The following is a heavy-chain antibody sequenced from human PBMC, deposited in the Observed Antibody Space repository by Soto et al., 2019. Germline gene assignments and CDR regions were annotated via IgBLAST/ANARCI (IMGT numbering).Heavy chain of an antibody. CDR1: GFTFSSYG. V-gene: IGHV3-33*01. CDR3: ARDLRGIWFGELDY. J-gene: IGHJ4*02. CDR2: IWYDGSNK. Sequence: QVQLVESGGGVVQPGRSLRLSCAASGFTFSSYGMHWVSQAPGKGLEWVAVIWYDGSNKYYADSVKGRFTISRDNSKNTLYLQMNSLRAEDTAVYYCARDLRGIWFGELDYWGQGTLVTVSS. D-gene: IGHD3-10*01.